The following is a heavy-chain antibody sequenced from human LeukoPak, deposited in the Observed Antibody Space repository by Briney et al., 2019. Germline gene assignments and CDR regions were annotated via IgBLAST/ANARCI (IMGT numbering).Heavy chain of an antibody. Sequence: SQTLSLTCTVSGGSISSGGYYWSWIRQHPGKGLEWIGYIYYSGSTYYNPSLKSRVTISVDTSKNQFSLKLSSVTAADTAVYYCAKFLGIAEWYFDLWGRGTLVTVSS. CDR1: GGSISSGGYY. J-gene: IGHJ2*01. CDR2: IYYSGST. D-gene: IGHD6-13*01. CDR3: AKFLGIAEWYFDL. V-gene: IGHV4-31*03.